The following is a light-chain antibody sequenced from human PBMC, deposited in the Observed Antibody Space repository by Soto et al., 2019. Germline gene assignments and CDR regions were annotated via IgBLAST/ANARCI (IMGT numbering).Light chain of an antibody. J-gene: IGKJ4*01. CDR1: QGINNW. Sequence: DIQMTQSPSSVSASVGDRVTITCRASQGINNWLAWYQQKPGEPPKLLIYTTSNLQSGVPSRFSGSGSGTDFTLTISSLQPEDFATYYCQQANSFPLTFGGGTKVEI. CDR3: QQANSFPLT. V-gene: IGKV1D-12*01. CDR2: TTS.